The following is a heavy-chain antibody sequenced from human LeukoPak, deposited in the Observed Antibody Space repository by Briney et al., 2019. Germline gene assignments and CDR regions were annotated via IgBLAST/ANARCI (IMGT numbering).Heavy chain of an antibody. CDR3: TRDLPTGTYRAYFDN. CDR2: ISSTGSDI. CDR1: GFIFSNYE. V-gene: IGHV3-48*03. J-gene: IGHJ4*02. Sequence: GGSLRLSCAGSGFIFSNYEMNWVRQAPGKGLEWVSYISSTGSDIYYADSVKGRFTISRDNAESSLYLQMNSLRAEDTAVYYCTRDLPTGTYRAYFDNWGQGTLVTVSS. D-gene: IGHD1-26*01.